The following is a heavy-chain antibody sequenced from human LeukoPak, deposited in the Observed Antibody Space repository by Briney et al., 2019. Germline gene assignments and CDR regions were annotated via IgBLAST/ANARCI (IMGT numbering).Heavy chain of an antibody. CDR1: GGSISSYY. J-gene: IGHJ5*02. V-gene: IGHV4-59*08. Sequence: SETLSLTCTVSGGSISSYYWSWIRQPPGKGLEWIGYIYYSGSTNYNPSLKSRVTISVDTSKNQFSLKLSSVTAADTAVYYCARHDYGDYAYNPTEANNWFDPWGQGTLVTVSS. CDR2: IYYSGST. D-gene: IGHD4-17*01. CDR3: ARHDYGDYAYNPTEANNWFDP.